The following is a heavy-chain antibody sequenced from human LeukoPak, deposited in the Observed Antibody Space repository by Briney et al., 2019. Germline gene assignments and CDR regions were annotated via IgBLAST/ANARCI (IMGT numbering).Heavy chain of an antibody. CDR1: GGSISSGGYS. J-gene: IGHJ3*02. V-gene: IGHV4-30-2*01. Sequence: PSQTLSLTCAVSGGSISSGGYSWSWIRQPPGKGLEWIGYIYHSGSTYYNPSLKSRVTISVDRSKNQFSLKLSSVTAADTAVYYCARAPLKDGGGDDDAFDIWGQGTMVTVSS. CDR3: ARAPLKDGGGDDDAFDI. D-gene: IGHD2-21*02. CDR2: IYHSGST.